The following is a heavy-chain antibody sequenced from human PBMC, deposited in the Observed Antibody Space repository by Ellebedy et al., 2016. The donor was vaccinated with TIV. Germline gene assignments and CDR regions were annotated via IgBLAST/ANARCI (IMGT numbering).Heavy chain of an antibody. CDR2: IYHIGTT. V-gene: IGHV4-38-2*02. CDR1: GYFISSGYY. J-gene: IGHJ4*02. CDR3: TRLLSGYDRGAY. Sequence: SETLSLTCTVSGYFISSGYYWGWIRQPPGKGLEWIGSIYHIGTTNYNTALKSRVTMSVDTSQNRFSLKLSSVTAADTAVYYCTRLLSGYDRGAYWGPGTLVTVSS. D-gene: IGHD5-12*01.